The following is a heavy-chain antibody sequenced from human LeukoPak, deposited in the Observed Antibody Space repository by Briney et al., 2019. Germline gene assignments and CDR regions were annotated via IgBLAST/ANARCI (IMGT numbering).Heavy chain of an antibody. J-gene: IGHJ3*02. Sequence: ASVKVSCKASGYTFTGYYMHWVRQAPGQGLEWMGWISPNSGGTNYAQKFQGRVTMTRDTSISTAYMELSRLRSDDTAVYYCARDIYNRDIFGSEQGAFDIWGQGTMVTVSS. CDR3: ARDIYNRDIFGSEQGAFDI. V-gene: IGHV1-2*02. CDR2: ISPNSGGT. CDR1: GYTFTGYY. D-gene: IGHD3-3*01.